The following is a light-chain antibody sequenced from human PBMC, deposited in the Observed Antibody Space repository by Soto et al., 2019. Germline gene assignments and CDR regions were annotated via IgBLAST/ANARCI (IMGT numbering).Light chain of an antibody. CDR3: QQYYSTLT. Sequence: DIVMTQSPDSLAVSLGERATINCKSSQSVLYSSNYTNYLAWYQQKPGPPPKLLIYWASTRESGVPDRFSGRGAGTDFNLTISRLQAEDVAVYYCQQYYSTLTFGGGTKVEIK. V-gene: IGKV4-1*01. J-gene: IGKJ4*01. CDR2: WAS. CDR1: QSVLYSSNYTNY.